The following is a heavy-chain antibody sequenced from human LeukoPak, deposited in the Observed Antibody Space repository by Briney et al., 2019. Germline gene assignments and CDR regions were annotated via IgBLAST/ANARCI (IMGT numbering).Heavy chain of an antibody. J-gene: IGHJ3*02. D-gene: IGHD4-17*01. CDR1: GLPFSNHW. Sequence: KPGGSLRLSCAVSGLPFSNHWMTWVRQAPGKGLERVANINQDGSEKYYVDSVKGRFSISRDNAKSSLYLQMNSLRVEDMAMYFCAREGYGDYHIWGQGTIVTVSS. CDR3: AREGYGDYHI. V-gene: IGHV3-7*01. CDR2: INQDGSEK.